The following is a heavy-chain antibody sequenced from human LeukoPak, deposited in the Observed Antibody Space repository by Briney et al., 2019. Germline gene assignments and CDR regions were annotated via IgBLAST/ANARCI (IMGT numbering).Heavy chain of an antibody. CDR3: AREGRAYYFDY. D-gene: IGHD2-15*01. CDR2: ISYDGSNK. Sequence: GGSLRLSCAASGFTFSSHAMHWVRQAPGKGLEWVAVISYDGSNKYYADSVKGRFTISRDNSKNTLYLQMNSPRAEDTAVYYCAREGRAYYFDYWGQGTLVTVSS. V-gene: IGHV3-30-3*01. CDR1: GFTFSSHA. J-gene: IGHJ4*02.